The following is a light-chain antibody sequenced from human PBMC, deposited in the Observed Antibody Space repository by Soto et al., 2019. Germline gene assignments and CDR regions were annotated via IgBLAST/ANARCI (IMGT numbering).Light chain of an antibody. CDR2: EVS. J-gene: IGLJ1*01. CDR1: TSDLGGYIS. CDR3: SSYTGSSTLEV. V-gene: IGLV2-14*01. Sequence: QSVLTQPGSLSGSPGLSVTISCAGSTSDLGGYISVSWYQQNSGNAPKLMIYEVSTRPSGVSKLFSGSKSGDTASLTISGLQAEDEADYYCSSYTGSSTLEVFGSGTKVTVL.